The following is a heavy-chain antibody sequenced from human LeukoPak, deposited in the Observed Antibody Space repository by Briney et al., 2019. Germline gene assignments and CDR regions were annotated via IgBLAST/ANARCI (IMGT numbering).Heavy chain of an antibody. V-gene: IGHV3-43D*03. CDR2: ISWDGGST. J-gene: IGHJ4*02. D-gene: IGHD3-10*01. CDR1: GFTFDDYA. Sequence: GGSLRLSCAASGFTFDDYAMHWVRQAPGKGLEWVSLISWDGGSTYYADSVKARFTISRDNSKNSLYLQMNSLRAEDTALYYCAKDRGSGSLTLDYWGQGTLVTVSS. CDR3: AKDRGSGSLTLDY.